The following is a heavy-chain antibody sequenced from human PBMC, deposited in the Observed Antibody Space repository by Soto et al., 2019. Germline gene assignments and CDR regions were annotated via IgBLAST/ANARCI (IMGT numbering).Heavy chain of an antibody. CDR2: IDWDDDK. Sequence: SGPTLVNPTQTLTLTCTFSGFSLSTSGMCVSWIRQPPGKALEWLARIDWDDDKYYSTSLKTRLTISKDTSKNQVVLTMTNLDPVDTATYYFARIKGGSSWREYYGMDVWGQGTTVTVSS. CDR3: ARIKGGSSWREYYGMDV. V-gene: IGHV2-70*11. J-gene: IGHJ6*02. D-gene: IGHD6-13*01. CDR1: GFSLSTSGMC.